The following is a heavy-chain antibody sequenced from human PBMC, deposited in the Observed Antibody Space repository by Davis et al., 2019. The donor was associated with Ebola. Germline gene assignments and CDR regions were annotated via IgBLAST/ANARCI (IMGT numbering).Heavy chain of an antibody. J-gene: IGHJ6*02. Sequence: MPSETLSLTCTVSGGSISSYYWSWIRQPPGKGLEWIGYIYYSGSTNYNPSLKSRVTISVDTSKNQFSLKLSSVTAADTAVYYCARGGRDGYNYYYYYYGMDVWGQGTTVTVS. CDR1: GGSISSYY. CDR2: IYYSGST. CDR3: ARGGRDGYNYYYYYYGMDV. V-gene: IGHV4-59*01. D-gene: IGHD5-24*01.